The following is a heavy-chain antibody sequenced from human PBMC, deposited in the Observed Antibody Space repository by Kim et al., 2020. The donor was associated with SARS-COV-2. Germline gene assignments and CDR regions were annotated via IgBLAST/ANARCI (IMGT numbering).Heavy chain of an antibody. J-gene: IGHJ6*02. Sequence: ASVKVSCKASGHTFTTYAMHWVRQAPGQRLEWMGWINAGNGNTKYSQNLQGRVTITRDTSASTAYMELSSLRFEDMAVYYCANSKDPPEGDYNYGMDVWGQGTTVTVSS. V-gene: IGHV1-3*01. D-gene: IGHD2-15*01. CDR3: ANSKDPPEGDYNYGMDV. CDR1: GHTFTTYA. CDR2: INAGNGNT.